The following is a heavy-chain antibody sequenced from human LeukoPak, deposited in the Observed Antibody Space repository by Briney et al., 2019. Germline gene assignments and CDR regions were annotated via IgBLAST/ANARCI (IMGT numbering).Heavy chain of an antibody. D-gene: IGHD3-9*01. CDR3: ARDLRYFDWLLRRNEDYGMDV. Sequence: GRSLRLSCAASGFTVSSNYMSWVRQAPGKGLEWVLVISIGGSTYYADSVKGRFTISRDNSKNTLYLQLNSLRAEDTAVYYCARDLRYFDWLLRRNEDYGMDVWGQGTTVTVSS. J-gene: IGHJ6*02. CDR2: ISIGGST. V-gene: IGHV3-66*01. CDR1: GFTVSSNY.